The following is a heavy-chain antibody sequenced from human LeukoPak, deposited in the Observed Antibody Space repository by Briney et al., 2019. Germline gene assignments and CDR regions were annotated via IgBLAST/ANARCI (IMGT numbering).Heavy chain of an antibody. D-gene: IGHD2-21*02. CDR2: INHSGST. V-gene: IGHV4-34*01. CDR1: GGSFSGYY. CDR3: ARVHIVVVTASYYYYMDV. Sequence: PSETLSLTCAVYGGSFSGYYWSGIRQPPGKGLEWIGEINHSGSTNYNPSLKSRVTISVDTSKNQFSLKLSSVTAADTAVYYCARVHIVVVTASYYYYMDVWGKGTTVTISS. J-gene: IGHJ6*03.